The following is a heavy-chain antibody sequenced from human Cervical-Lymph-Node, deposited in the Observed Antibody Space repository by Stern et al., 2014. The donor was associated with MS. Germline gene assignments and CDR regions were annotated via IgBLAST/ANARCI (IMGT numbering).Heavy chain of an antibody. V-gene: IGHV7-4-1*02. CDR1: GYTFTHYP. D-gene: IGHD5-18*01. Sequence: QLVQSGSELKKPGASVKVSCKTSGYTFTHYPINWVRQAPGQGLEWMGWLNTNTGNSTYAQGFTGRFVFSLDTSVSTAYLQISSLKAEDTAVYYCARDFVDTAMVTRSDYFDFWGQGTLVTVSS. CDR2: LNTNTGNS. J-gene: IGHJ4*02. CDR3: ARDFVDTAMVTRSDYFDF.